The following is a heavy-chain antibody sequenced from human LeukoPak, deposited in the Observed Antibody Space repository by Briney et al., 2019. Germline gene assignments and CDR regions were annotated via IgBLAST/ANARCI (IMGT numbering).Heavy chain of an antibody. CDR2: IYTSGST. Sequence: PSETLSLTCTVSGGSISSYYWSWIRQPAGKGLEWIGRIYTSGSTNYNPSLKSRVTMSVDTSKNQFSPKLSSVTAADTAVYYCAREIVVVVAATYIWFDPWGQGTLVTVSS. J-gene: IGHJ5*02. CDR1: GGSISSYY. V-gene: IGHV4-4*07. D-gene: IGHD2-15*01. CDR3: AREIVVVVAATYIWFDP.